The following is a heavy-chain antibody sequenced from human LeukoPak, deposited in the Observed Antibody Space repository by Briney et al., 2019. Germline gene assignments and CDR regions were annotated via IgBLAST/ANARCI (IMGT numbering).Heavy chain of an antibody. J-gene: IGHJ6*03. CDR3: ARGLMVRGVIITVDYYYYMDV. V-gene: IGHV1-8*03. D-gene: IGHD3-10*01. CDR2: MNPNSGNT. Sequence: ASVKVSCKASGYTFASYDINWVRQATGQGLEWMGWMNPNSGNTGYAQKFQGRVTITRNTSISTAYMELSSLRPEDTAVYYCARGLMVRGVIITVDYYYYMDVRGKGTTVTVSS. CDR1: GYTFASYD.